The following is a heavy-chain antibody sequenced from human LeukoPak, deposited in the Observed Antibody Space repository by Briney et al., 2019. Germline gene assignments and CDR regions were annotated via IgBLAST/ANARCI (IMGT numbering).Heavy chain of an antibody. CDR3: AKFRSDSRDAFDI. Sequence: GGSLRLSCAASGFTFASYAMSWVRQGPGKGLEWVSIISDSTASTYYADSVKGRFTISRDNSKNTLYLQMNSLRAEDTAVYYCAKFRSDSRDAFDIWGQGTLVTVSS. D-gene: IGHD3-22*01. V-gene: IGHV3-23*01. CDR2: ISDSTAST. J-gene: IGHJ3*02. CDR1: GFTFASYA.